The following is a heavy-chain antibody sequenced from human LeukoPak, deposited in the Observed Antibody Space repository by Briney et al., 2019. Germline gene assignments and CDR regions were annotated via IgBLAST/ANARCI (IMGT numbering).Heavy chain of an antibody. V-gene: IGHV4-59*08. D-gene: IGHD6-13*01. Sequence: SETLSLTCDVSGGSISSYYWSWIRQPPGEGVEWIGYIYDSGRINYNPSLKSRVTISEDTSKNQFSLKLNSVTAADTAVYYCAKHGGSWTFDDWGQGILVTVSS. CDR1: GGSISSYY. CDR3: AKHGGSWTFDD. CDR2: IYDSGRI. J-gene: IGHJ4*02.